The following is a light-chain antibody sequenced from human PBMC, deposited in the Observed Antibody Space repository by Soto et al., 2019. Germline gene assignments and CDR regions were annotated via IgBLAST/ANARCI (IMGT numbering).Light chain of an antibody. CDR1: SSDIGSYNL. CDR2: AGS. Sequence: QSVLTQPASVSGSPGQSITVSCTGTSSDIGSYNLVSWYQHHPGKAPKFMIYAGSKRPSGVSSRFSGSKSGNTASLTISGLQAEDEADYYCRSYAGSSTLLFGGGTKMTVL. V-gene: IGLV2-23*01. J-gene: IGLJ3*02. CDR3: RSYAGSSTLL.